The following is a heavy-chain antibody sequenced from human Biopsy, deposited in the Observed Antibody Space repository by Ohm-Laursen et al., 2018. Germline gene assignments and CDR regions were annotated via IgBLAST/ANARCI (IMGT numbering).Heavy chain of an antibody. J-gene: IGHJ5*02. CDR2: IYTSGIT. CDR3: ARDRDREGWFDP. V-gene: IGHV4-4*07. CDR1: GGSLSSYS. Sequence: SETLSLTCTVSGGSLSSYSWSWIRQPAGKGLEWIGQIYTSGITNYNPSLKSRVTMSVDTSKNKFSLRVSSVTAAETAVYYCARDRDREGWFDPWAREPWSPSPQ.